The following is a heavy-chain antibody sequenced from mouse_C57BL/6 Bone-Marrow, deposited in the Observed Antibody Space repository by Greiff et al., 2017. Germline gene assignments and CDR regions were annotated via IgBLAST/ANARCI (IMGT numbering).Heavy chain of an antibody. J-gene: IGHJ1*03. CDR3: AGRRYWYFYV. Sequence: QVQLQQSGAELVRPGTSVKMSCKASGYNFTNYWIGWAKQRPGHGLEWIGDIYPGGGYTNYNEKLQGKATLTADKSSSTAYMQFSSLTSEDTAIYYCAGRRYWYFYVWGTGTAVTVSS. CDR2: IYPGGGYT. V-gene: IGHV1-63*01. CDR1: GYNFTNYW.